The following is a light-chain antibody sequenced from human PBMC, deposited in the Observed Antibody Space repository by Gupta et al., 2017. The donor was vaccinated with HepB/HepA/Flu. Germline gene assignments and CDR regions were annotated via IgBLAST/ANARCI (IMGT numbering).Light chain of an antibody. CDR1: QSVSSN. CDR2: GAS. V-gene: IGKV3-15*01. Sequence: IVMTQSPATLSVSPGERATLSCRASQSVSSNLAWYQQKPGQAPRLLIYGASTRATDIPARFSGSGSGTEFTLTISSLQSEDFAVYYCQQDNNWPRTFGQGTKVEIK. CDR3: QQDNNWPRT. J-gene: IGKJ1*01.